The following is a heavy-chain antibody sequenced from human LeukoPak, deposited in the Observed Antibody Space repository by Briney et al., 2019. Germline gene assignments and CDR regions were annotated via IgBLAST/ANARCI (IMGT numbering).Heavy chain of an antibody. D-gene: IGHD6-19*01. V-gene: IGHV6-1*01. CDR2: TYYRSKWYN. CDR1: GDSVSSNNGA. Sequence: SQTLALTCAISGDSVSSNNGAWNWIRRSPSRGLEWLERTYYRSKWYNDYAVSMKGRITINPDTSKNQFSLQLNSVTPEDTAVYYCAGDVGSSGWYTFDYWGQGTLVTVSS. CDR3: AGDVGSSGWYTFDY. J-gene: IGHJ4*02.